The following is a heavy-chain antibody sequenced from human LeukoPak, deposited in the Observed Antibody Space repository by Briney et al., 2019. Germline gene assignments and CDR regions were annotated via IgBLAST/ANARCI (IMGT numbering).Heavy chain of an antibody. D-gene: IGHD4-23*01. CDR3: AKGGTTVVDY. V-gene: IGHV3-74*03. CDR2: INGDGSST. CDR1: GFTFSSYG. J-gene: IGHJ4*02. Sequence: PGRSLRLSCAASGFTFSSYGMHWVRQAPGKGLVWVSRINGDGSSTTYADSVKGRFTISRDNAKNTLYLQMNSLRAEDTAVYYCAKGGTTVVDYWGQGTLVTVSS.